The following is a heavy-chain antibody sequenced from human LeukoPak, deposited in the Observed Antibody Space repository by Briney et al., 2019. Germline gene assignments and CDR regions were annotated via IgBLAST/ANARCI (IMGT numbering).Heavy chain of an antibody. CDR1: GYTFTSYD. D-gene: IGHD5-18*01. J-gene: IGHJ6*03. Sequence: GASVTVSCKASGYTFTSYDINWVRQATGQGLEWMGWMNPNSGNTGYAQKFQGRVTITRNTSISTAYMELSSLRSEDTAVYYCARVGGYSYGWAYYYYYMDVWGKGTTVTVSS. CDR2: MNPNSGNT. V-gene: IGHV1-8*03. CDR3: ARVGGYSYGWAYYYYYMDV.